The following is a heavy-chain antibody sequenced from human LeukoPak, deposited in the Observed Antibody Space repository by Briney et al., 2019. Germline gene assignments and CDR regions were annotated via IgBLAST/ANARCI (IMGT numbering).Heavy chain of an antibody. V-gene: IGHV4-30-2*01. CDR2: IYHSGST. D-gene: IGHD1-26*01. CDR1: GGSISGGDYY. J-gene: IGHJ4*02. CDR3: ARVAVSGTYGGYLDY. Sequence: SETLSLTCTVSGGSISGGDYYWSWIRQPPGKGLERIGYIYHSGSTYYNPSLKSRVTISVDRSKNQFSLKLSSVAAADTAVYYCARVAVSGTYGGYLDYWGQGTLVTVSS.